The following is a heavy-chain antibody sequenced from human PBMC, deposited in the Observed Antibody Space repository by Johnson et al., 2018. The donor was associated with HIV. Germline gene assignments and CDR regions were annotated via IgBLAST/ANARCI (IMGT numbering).Heavy chain of an antibody. Sequence: QVQLVESGGGVVQPGRSLRLSCAASGFTFSSYGMHWVRQAPGKGLEWVALISYDGSNKYHADSVRGRFTISRDYSMNTLFLQMNSLRAEDTAVYYCARGRVAAGGMRGGAFDVWGQGTMVNVSS. D-gene: IGHD6-13*01. CDR1: GFTFSSYG. CDR2: ISYDGSNK. V-gene: IGHV3-30*03. J-gene: IGHJ3*01. CDR3: ARGRVAAGGMRGGAFDV.